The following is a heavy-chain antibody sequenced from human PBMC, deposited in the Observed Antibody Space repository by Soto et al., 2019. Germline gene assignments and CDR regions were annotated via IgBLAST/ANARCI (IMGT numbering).Heavy chain of an antibody. Sequence: SETLSLTCAVSGYSISSGYYWGWIRQPPGKGLEWIGSIYHSGSTYYNPSLKSRVTISVDTSKNQFSLKLSSVTAADTAVYCCARVRWDAFDIWGQGTMVTVSS. V-gene: IGHV4-38-2*01. CDR2: IYHSGST. CDR1: GYSISSGYY. CDR3: ARVRWDAFDI. J-gene: IGHJ3*02.